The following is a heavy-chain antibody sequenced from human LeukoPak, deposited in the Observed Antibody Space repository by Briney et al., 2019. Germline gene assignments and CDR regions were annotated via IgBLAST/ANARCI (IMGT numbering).Heavy chain of an antibody. D-gene: IGHD2-2*01. CDR1: GFTFSSYG. J-gene: IGHJ3*02. Sequence: GGSLRLSCAASGFTFSSYGMHWVRQAPGKGLEWVAFIRHDGSNKYYADSVKGRFTISRDNSKNTLYLQMNSLRAEDTAVYYCAKPIYCSSTSCYYHAFDIWGQGTMVTVSS. CDR3: AKPIYCSSTSCYYHAFDI. V-gene: IGHV3-30*02. CDR2: IRHDGSNK.